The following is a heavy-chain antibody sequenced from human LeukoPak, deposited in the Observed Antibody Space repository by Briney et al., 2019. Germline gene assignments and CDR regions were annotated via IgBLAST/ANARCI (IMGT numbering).Heavy chain of an antibody. Sequence: GGSLRLSCAASGLTFSSYAMSWVRQAPGKGLEWVSAISGSGGSTYYADSVKGRFTISRDNSKNTLYLQMNSLRAEDTAVYYCAKHVSSSRRYYYYMDVWGKGTTVTVSS. J-gene: IGHJ6*03. V-gene: IGHV3-23*01. CDR3: AKHVSSSRRYYYYMDV. CDR2: ISGSGGST. D-gene: IGHD6-6*01. CDR1: GLTFSSYA.